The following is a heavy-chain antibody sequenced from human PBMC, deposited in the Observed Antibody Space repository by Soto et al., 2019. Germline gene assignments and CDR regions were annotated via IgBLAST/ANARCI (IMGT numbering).Heavy chain of an antibody. D-gene: IGHD1-26*01. J-gene: IGHJ4*01. CDR1: GGTFSSYA. CDR3: ARGDPGSYPFDY. V-gene: IGHV1-69*06. Sequence: AVKICCKASGGTFSSYAISWVRQAPGQGLEWMGGIIPIFGTANYAQKFQGRVTITADKSTSTAYMELSSLRSEDTAVYYCARGDPGSYPFDYCGHRTLVTVSS. CDR2: IIPIFGTA.